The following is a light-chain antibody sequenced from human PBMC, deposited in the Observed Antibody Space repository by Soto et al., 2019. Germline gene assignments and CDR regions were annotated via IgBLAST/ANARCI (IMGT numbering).Light chain of an antibody. Sequence: EMVLTQSPGTLSLSPGARATLSCRASQSVSSSYLAWDQQKPGQAPRLLIYGASSRATGIPDRFSGSGSGTDFTLTISRLEPEDFAMYYCQQYGSSPRTFGQGTKVEIK. J-gene: IGKJ1*01. V-gene: IGKV3-20*01. CDR1: QSVSSSY. CDR2: GAS. CDR3: QQYGSSPRT.